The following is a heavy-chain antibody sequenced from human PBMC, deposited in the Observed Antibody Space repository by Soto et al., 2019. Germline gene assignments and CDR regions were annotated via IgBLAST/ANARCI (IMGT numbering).Heavy chain of an antibody. CDR2: IRNTPYGGTT. J-gene: IGHJ5*02. V-gene: IGHV3-49*02. CDR1: GYTFTSYY. D-gene: IGHD2-2*03. Sequence: SCKASGYTFTSYYMTWVRQAPGKGLEWVGFIRNTPYGGTTDYAASVRGRFAISRDDSESIAYLQMNSLKTEDSGVYYCSRGSFGYYGPWGPGTLVTVSS. CDR3: SRGSFGYYGP.